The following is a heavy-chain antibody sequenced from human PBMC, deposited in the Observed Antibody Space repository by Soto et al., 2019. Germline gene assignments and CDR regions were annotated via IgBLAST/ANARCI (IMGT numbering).Heavy chain of an antibody. CDR3: AKATATGGGAFDL. Sequence: LRLSCAASGFICSSYDISWVRQSPGKGLEWVSTILVDGRTFYVDSVKGRFTISRDSSQNTVYLQMNSLTAGDTALYYCAKATATGGGAFDLCGQGTMVTVSS. CDR1: GFICSSYD. CDR2: ILVDGRT. D-gene: IGHD2-8*02. J-gene: IGHJ3*01. V-gene: IGHV3-23*01.